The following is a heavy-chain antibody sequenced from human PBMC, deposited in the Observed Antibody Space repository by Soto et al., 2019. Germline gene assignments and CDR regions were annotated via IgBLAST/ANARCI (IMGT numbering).Heavy chain of an antibody. CDR3: AADKTVPPPFYYYYGMDV. CDR2: INVGNGNT. V-gene: IGHV1-3*01. Sequence: ASVKVSCKASGYTFTSYAMHWVRQAPGQRLEWIGWINVGNGNTNYAQKFQERVTITRDTSTSTAYMELSSLRSEDTAVYYCAADKTVPPPFYYYYGMDVWGQGTTVTVSS. J-gene: IGHJ6*02. CDR1: GYTFTSYA. D-gene: IGHD4-17*01.